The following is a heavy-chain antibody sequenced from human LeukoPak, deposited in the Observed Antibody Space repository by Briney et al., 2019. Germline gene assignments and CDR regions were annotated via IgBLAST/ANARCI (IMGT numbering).Heavy chain of an antibody. Sequence: SGGSLRLSCAASGFTFSNYWLTWVRQAPGQGLEWVANIKQDGSEKHYVDSVKGRFTISRDNAKNSLYLQMNSLRAEDTAVYYCARDRQIAYWGRGTLVTVSS. CDR3: ARDRQIAY. CDR2: IKQDGSEK. J-gene: IGHJ4*02. CDR1: GFTFSNYW. V-gene: IGHV3-7*01.